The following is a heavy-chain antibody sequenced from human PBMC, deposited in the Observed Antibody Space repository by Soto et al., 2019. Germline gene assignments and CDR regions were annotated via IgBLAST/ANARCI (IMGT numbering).Heavy chain of an antibody. D-gene: IGHD4-17*01. J-gene: IGHJ6*02. CDR1: GGSIRSGDYY. CDR3: ARDNGDYYYYGMDV. Sequence: QVQLQESGPGLVKPSQTLSLTCTVSGGSIRSGDYYWSWMRQPPGKGLEWIGYIYYSGSTYYNPSLKSRVTISVDTSKNQFSLKLSSVTAADTAVYYCARDNGDYYYYGMDVWGQGTTVTVSS. CDR2: IYYSGST. V-gene: IGHV4-30-4*01.